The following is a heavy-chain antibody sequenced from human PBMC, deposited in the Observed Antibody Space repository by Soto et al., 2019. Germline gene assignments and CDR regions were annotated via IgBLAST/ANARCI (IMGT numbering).Heavy chain of an antibody. CDR3: AKDFGAWSDS. CDR1: GFAFSTYG. Sequence: LRLSCAASGFAFSTYGMHWVRQAPGKGLEWVALISYDGGDFYYADSVKGRFTISRDNSKHTLSLQMDSLRVEDTAVYYCAKDFGAWSDSWGQGTLVTSPQ. D-gene: IGHD3-10*01. CDR2: ISYDGGDF. J-gene: IGHJ5*01. V-gene: IGHV3-30*18.